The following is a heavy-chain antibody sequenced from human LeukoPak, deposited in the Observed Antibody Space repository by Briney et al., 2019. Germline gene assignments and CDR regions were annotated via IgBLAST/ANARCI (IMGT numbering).Heavy chain of an antibody. D-gene: IGHD1-7*01. CDR3: AKDATPGNSVWDYFGK. V-gene: IGHV3-23*01. J-gene: IGHJ4*02. CDR2: VGSPGET. Sequence: GGSLRLSCVASGFTFNICAMSWVRQAPGKGLEWVASVGSPGETFYADSVRGRFTVSRDNSQDTLYLQMSSLRVEDTAVNYCAKDATPGNSVWDYFGKWGQGTLVTVSS. CDR1: GFTFNICA.